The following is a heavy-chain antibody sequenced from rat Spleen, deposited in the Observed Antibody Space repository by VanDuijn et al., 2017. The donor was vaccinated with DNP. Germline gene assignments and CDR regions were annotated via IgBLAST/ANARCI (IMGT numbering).Heavy chain of an antibody. CDR1: GFSLNSYG. J-gene: IGHJ2*01. CDR2: IWSGGGT. CDR3: TRDLKRYFDY. Sequence: QVQLRESGPGLLQPSQTLSLTCTVSGFSLNSYGVSWVRQPPGKGLEWIGAIWSGGGTDYNSGLKSRLSISRDTSKSQVFLKVNSLHTEDTAIYFCTRDLKRYFDYWGQGVMVTVSS. V-gene: IGHV2-4*01.